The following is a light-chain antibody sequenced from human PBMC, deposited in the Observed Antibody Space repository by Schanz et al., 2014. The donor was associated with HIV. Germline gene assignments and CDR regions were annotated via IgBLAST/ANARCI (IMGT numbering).Light chain of an antibody. V-gene: IGKV3-11*01. CDR3: QQRSNRPPIYT. J-gene: IGKJ2*01. Sequence: EIVLTQSPATLSLSPGERATLSCRASQSVNSSLAWYQQKPGQAPRLLIYDASNRATGIPARFSGSGSGTDLTLTISSLEPEDFGVYYCQQRSNRPPIYTFGQGTRLEIK. CDR1: QSVNSS. CDR2: DAS.